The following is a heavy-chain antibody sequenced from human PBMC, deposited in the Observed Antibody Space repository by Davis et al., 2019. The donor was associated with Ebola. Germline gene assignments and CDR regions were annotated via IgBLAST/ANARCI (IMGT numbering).Heavy chain of an antibody. V-gene: IGHV3-74*01. CDR3: AKDTSNVWFDV. J-gene: IGHJ3*01. D-gene: IGHD6-19*01. CDR2: INYDGR. Sequence: GESLKISCAASGFTFSSYWMHWVRQAPGKGLIWVAHINYDGRSYADSVMGRFTIPRDNAKNTLYLQMNSLRVEDTAIYYCAKDTSNVWFDVWGQGTMVTVSS. CDR1: GFTFSSYW.